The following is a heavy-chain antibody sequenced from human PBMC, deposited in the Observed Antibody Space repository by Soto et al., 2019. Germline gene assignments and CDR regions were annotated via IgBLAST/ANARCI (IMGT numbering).Heavy chain of an antibody. CDR3: ARLLCLSTSCYTGSRHFFDY. CDR2: IYPAASDA. CDR1: GYIFSNYW. D-gene: IGHD2-2*02. J-gene: IGHJ4*02. Sequence: PGESVKIACKGSGYIFSNYWLGWLGQIRGKGPEWMGIIYPAASDARYSPSFQGQVTISVDNSISTAYLQWSSLKASDTAMYYCARLLCLSTSCYTGSRHFFDYWGQGALVTVSS. V-gene: IGHV5-51*01.